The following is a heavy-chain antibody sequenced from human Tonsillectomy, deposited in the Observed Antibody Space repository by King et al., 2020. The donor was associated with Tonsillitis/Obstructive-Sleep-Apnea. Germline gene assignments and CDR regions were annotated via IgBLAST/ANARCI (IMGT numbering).Heavy chain of an antibody. J-gene: IGHJ4*02. V-gene: IGHV3-21*01. Sequence: VQLVESGGGLVKPGGSLRLSCAASGFTFSSYSMNWVRQAPGKGLEWVSSIISSSSYIYYADSVKGRFTISRDNAKNSLYLQMTSLRAEDTAVYYCARDMKADYGVDYWGQGTLVTVSS. D-gene: IGHD4-17*01. CDR3: ARDMKADYGVDY. CDR2: IISSSSYI. CDR1: GFTFSSYS.